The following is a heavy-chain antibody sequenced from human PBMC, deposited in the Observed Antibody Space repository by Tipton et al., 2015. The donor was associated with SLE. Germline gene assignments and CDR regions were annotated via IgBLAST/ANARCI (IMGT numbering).Heavy chain of an antibody. D-gene: IGHD4-17*01. CDR1: GYTFTTQA. J-gene: IGHJ2*01. Sequence: QLVQSGAEVKTPGASVKVSCKASGYTFTTQAISWVRQAPGQGLEWMGWINTNTGNPTYAPGLTGRFVFSLDTSVSTAYLQISSLQPEDTAMYYCAKGDYGEDWYFDLWGRGTLVTVSS. CDR3: AKGDYGEDWYFDL. V-gene: IGHV7-4-1*02. CDR2: INTNTGNP.